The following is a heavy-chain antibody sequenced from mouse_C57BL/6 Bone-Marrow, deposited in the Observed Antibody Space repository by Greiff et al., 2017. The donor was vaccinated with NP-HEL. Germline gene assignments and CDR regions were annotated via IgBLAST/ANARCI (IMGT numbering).Heavy chain of an antibody. D-gene: IGHD2-4*01. CDR2: ISYDGSN. CDR3: ARDAIYYDSWFAY. J-gene: IGHJ3*01. V-gene: IGHV3-6*01. Sequence: ESGPGLVKPSQSLSLPCSVTGYSITSGYYWYWIRQFPGNKLEWLGYISYDGSNNYNPSLKKRISITRDTTKNQFFLKLNSVTTEDTSTYYCARDAIYYDSWFAYWGQGTLVTVSA. CDR1: GYSITSGYY.